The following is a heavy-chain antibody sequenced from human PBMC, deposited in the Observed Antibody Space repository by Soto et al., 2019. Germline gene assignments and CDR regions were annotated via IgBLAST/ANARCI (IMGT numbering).Heavy chain of an antibody. CDR2: IYYSGST. CDR3: ARGRESYKWNDVGY. D-gene: IGHD1-1*01. Sequence: PSETLSLTCIVSGGSISNYYWAWIRQPPGKGLEWIGYIYYSGSTNYNPSLKSRVTISLDTSKNQFSLKLSSVTAADTAVYYCARGRESYKWNDVGYWGQGILVTVSS. CDR1: GGSISNYY. V-gene: IGHV4-59*01. J-gene: IGHJ4*02.